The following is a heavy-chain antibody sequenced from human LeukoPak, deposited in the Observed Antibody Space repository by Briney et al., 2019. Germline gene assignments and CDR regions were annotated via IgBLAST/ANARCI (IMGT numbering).Heavy chain of an antibody. J-gene: IGHJ4*02. Sequence: SETLSLTCTLSGGSISSYYWSWIRQPPGKGLEWIGYIHYSGSTKYNPSLKSRVSISLDTSKNQFSLKVNSVTAADTAVYYCARVASSGWSGGPFEYWGQGTLVTVSS. CDR1: GGSISSYY. CDR3: ARVASSGWSGGPFEY. V-gene: IGHV4-59*01. D-gene: IGHD6-19*01. CDR2: IHYSGST.